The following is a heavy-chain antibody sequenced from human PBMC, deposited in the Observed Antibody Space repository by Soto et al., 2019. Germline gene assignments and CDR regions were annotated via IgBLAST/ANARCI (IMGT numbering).Heavy chain of an antibody. CDR2: IFYTGTT. CDR1: GASISSGDSF. Sequence: QVLLQESGPGLVKPSQTLSLTCTVSGASISSGDSFWSWIRQHPGKGLEWIGFIFYTGTTYYNPSLKSRITMSADTFKNQLSLNLTSVNVADTAVYFCARVRCSGGSCYPEAFDDWGQGTLVVVSS. D-gene: IGHD2-15*01. CDR3: ARVRCSGGSCYPEAFDD. J-gene: IGHJ4*02. V-gene: IGHV4-31*03.